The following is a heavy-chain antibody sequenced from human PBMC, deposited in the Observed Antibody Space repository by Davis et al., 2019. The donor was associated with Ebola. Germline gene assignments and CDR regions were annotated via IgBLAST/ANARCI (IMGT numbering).Heavy chain of an antibody. CDR3: ARDPGRGYYYYGMDV. J-gene: IGHJ6*02. Sequence: AASVKVSCKASGYTFTSYYMHWVRQAPGQGLEWMGIINPSGGSTSYAQKFQGRVTMTRDTSASTAYMELSSLRSEDTAVYYCARDPGRGYYYYGMDVWGQGTTVTVSS. V-gene: IGHV1-46*01. CDR2: INPSGGST. D-gene: IGHD3-10*01. CDR1: GYTFTSYY.